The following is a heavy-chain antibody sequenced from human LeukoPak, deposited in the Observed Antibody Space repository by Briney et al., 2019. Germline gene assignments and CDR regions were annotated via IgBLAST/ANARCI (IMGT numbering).Heavy chain of an antibody. Sequence: ASVKVSCKASGYTFTGYYMHWVRQAPGQGLEWMGGIIPIFGTANYAQKFQGRVTITTDESTSTAYMELSSLRSEDTAVYYCARGGLRLGELSSPPDYWGQGTLVTVSS. CDR3: ARGGLRLGELSSPPDY. D-gene: IGHD3-16*02. CDR1: GYTFTGYY. J-gene: IGHJ4*02. V-gene: IGHV1-69*05. CDR2: IIPIFGTA.